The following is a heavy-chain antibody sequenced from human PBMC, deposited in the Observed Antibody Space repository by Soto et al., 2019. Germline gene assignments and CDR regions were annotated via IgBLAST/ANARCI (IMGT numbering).Heavy chain of an antibody. CDR2: IGGDAISA. CDR3: VKEYTLQPLYHFDY. J-gene: IGHJ4*02. V-gene: IGHV3-64D*06. D-gene: IGHD1-20*01. Sequence: GALRLSCSAAGFTFSNFSMHWVRQAPGKGLQYVSGIGGDAISAHYVDAVRGRFTISRDNSKNTLYLQMTSLRPEDTDVYYCVKEYTLQPLYHFDYWGKRNLVTVSS. CDR1: GFTFSNFS.